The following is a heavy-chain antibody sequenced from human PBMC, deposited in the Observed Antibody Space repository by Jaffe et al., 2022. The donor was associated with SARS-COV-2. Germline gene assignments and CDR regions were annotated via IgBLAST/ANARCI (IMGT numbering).Heavy chain of an antibody. CDR1: RFIFASYA. D-gene: IGHD6-19*01. J-gene: IGHJ4*02. Sequence: EVQLLESGGGLVQPGGSLRLSCAASRFIFASYAMSWVRQAPGKGLEWVSTIRGSGDKTYYADSVRGRFTISRDNSKNTLHLQMSSLRAEDTSTYFCAKEVASNGWFEGSFDFWGQGTLVTVSS. CDR3: AKEVASNGWFEGSFDF. V-gene: IGHV3-23*01. CDR2: IRGSGDKT.